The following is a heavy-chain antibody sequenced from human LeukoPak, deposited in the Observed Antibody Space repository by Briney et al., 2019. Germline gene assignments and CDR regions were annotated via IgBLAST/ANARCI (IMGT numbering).Heavy chain of an antibody. V-gene: IGHV1-8*01. CDR3: VRTPPNWGFDY. CDR1: GYTFTTHG. Sequence: ASVKVSCKASGYTFTTHGINWVRQANGQGLGWLGWMSPNSGDTGYAQKFQGRVTMTSDSSISTAYMELSSLRSEDTAIYYCVRTPPNWGFDYWGQGTLVTVSS. J-gene: IGHJ4*02. CDR2: MSPNSGDT. D-gene: IGHD7-27*01.